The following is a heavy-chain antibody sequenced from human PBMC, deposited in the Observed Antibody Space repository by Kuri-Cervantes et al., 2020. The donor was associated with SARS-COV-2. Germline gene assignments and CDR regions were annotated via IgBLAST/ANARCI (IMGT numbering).Heavy chain of an antibody. D-gene: IGHD3-10*01. CDR3: TRDIYYALLGYYYGMDV. CDR1: GFTFSSYA. V-gene: IGHV3-49*04. Sequence: GESLKISCAASGFTFSSYAMSWVRQAPGKGLEWVGFIRSKAYGGTTEYAASVKGRFTISRDDSKSIAYLQMNSLKTEDTAVYYCTRDIYYALLGYYYGMDVWGQGTTVTVSS. CDR2: IRSKAYGGTT. J-gene: IGHJ6*02.